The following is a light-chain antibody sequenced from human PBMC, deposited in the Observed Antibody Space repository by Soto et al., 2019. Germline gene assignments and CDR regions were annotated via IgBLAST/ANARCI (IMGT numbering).Light chain of an antibody. V-gene: IGKV3-20*01. CDR2: SAS. J-gene: IGKJ5*01. CDR1: QSVSSTY. CDR3: QQYGDSPPIT. Sequence: EIVLTQSPGTLYLSPGQRATLSCRASQSVSSTYLAWYQQKPGQAPRLFIYSASSRATGIPDRFSGSGSGTDFTLTISRLEPEDFAVYYCQQYGDSPPITFGHGTRLETK.